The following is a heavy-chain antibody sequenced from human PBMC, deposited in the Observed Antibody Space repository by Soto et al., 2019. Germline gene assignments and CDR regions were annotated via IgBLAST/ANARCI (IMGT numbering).Heavy chain of an antibody. Sequence: QVQLQESGPGLVKPSQTLSLTCAISGDSVSSNSAAWNWIRQSTSRGLEWLGRTYYRSRWYNDYAVSVRSRITVNPDTSKNQFSLQLTSVTPEDTAVYYCAGTTSHYWYYMDVWGKGTTVTVSS. CDR2: TYYRSRWYN. CDR3: AGTTSHYWYYMDV. D-gene: IGHD1-7*01. J-gene: IGHJ6*03. V-gene: IGHV6-1*01. CDR1: GDSVSSNSAA.